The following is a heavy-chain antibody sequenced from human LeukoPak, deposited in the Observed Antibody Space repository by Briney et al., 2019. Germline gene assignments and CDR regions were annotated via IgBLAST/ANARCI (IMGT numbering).Heavy chain of an antibody. J-gene: IGHJ4*02. V-gene: IGHV3-30*01. CDR2: ISYDGSNK. D-gene: IGHD5-24*01. Sequence: GGSLRLSCAASGFTFSSYAMHWVRQAPGKGLEWVAVISYDGSNKYYADPVKGRFTISRDNSKNTLYLQMNSLRAEDTAVYYCARDTNRRDGYNPLDYWGQGTLVTVSS. CDR1: GFTFSSYA. CDR3: ARDTNRRDGYNPLDY.